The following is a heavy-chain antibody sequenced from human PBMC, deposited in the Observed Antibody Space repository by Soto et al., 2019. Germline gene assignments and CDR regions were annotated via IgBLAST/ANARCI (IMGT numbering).Heavy chain of an antibody. CDR3: AREGGDSNGSWRWFDT. Sequence: SETLSLTCAVYGGSFSGYHWSWIRQPPGKGLEWIGDINHSGSTNYNPSLKSRVTISVDTSKNQFSLKLSSVTAADTAVYYCAREGGDSNGSWRWFDTWGQGTLVTVSS. D-gene: IGHD6-19*01. CDR2: INHSGST. CDR1: GGSFSGYH. J-gene: IGHJ5*02. V-gene: IGHV4-34*01.